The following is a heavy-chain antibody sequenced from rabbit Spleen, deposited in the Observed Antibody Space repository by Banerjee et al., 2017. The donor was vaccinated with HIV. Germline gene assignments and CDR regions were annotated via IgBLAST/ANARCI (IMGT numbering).Heavy chain of an antibody. Sequence: QSLEESGGDLVKPGASLTLTCTASGFDLSWHYYMCWVCQAPGKGLEWIACIYSSSSGSTYYASWAKGRLTITKTSSTVTLQLTSLTAADTATYFCARGSAAMTMVITGFYFHLWGPGTLVTVS. CDR1: GFDLSWHYY. CDR2: IYSSSSGST. D-gene: IGHD2-1*01. J-gene: IGHJ4*01. V-gene: IGHV1S40*01. CDR3: ARGSAAMTMVITGFYFHL.